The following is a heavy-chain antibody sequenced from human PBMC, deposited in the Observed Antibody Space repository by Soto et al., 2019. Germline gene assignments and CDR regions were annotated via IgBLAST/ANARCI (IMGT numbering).Heavy chain of an antibody. CDR2: INTDETSS. V-gene: IGHV3-74*01. CDR1: GFSFSSYW. D-gene: IGHD2-2*01. Sequence: EVQLVESGGGLVQPGGSLRLSCAASGFSFSSYWMHWVRQAPGKGLVWVSYINTDETSSSYADSVKGRFTISRDNAKNTPFLQMNSLRAEDTAVFYCARVAPYCSTTTCYIDSWGQGTLVTVSS. J-gene: IGHJ4*02. CDR3: ARVAPYCSTTTCYIDS.